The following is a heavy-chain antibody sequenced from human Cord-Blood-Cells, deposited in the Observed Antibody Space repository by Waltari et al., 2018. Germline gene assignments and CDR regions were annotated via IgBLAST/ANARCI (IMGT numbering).Heavy chain of an antibody. D-gene: IGHD1-7*01. CDR3: ARPKLHAFDI. CDR1: GGSFSGYY. CDR2: INHSGST. V-gene: IGHV4-34*01. Sequence: QVRLQQCGAGLLKPSATMSLTCAVYGGSFSGYYSIWIRQPPGKGREWIGEINHSGSTNYNPYLKSRVTRSVDTSKNQFSLKLSSVTAADTAVYYCARPKLHAFDIWGQGTIVTVSS. J-gene: IGHJ3*02.